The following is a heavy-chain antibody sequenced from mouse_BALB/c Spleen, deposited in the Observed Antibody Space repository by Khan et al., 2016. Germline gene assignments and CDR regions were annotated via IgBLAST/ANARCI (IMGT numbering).Heavy chain of an antibody. Sequence: VQLQQPGAELVKPGASVKLSCTASGFNIKDTYMYWVKQRPEQGLEWIGRIDPANGNTKYDPKFQGKATITAATSSNTAYLQLSSLTSEDTAVYYCARSPYDYDAGFAYWGQGTLVTVSA. J-gene: IGHJ3*01. V-gene: IGHV14-3*02. D-gene: IGHD2-4*01. CDR3: ARSPYDYDAGFAY. CDR1: GFNIKDTY. CDR2: IDPANGNT.